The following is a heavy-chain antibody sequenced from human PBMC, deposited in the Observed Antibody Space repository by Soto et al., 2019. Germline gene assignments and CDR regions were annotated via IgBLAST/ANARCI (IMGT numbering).Heavy chain of an antibody. V-gene: IGHV4-31*03. CDR3: ARVDHRGYFAILTDY. CDR2: IYDSVNT. D-gene: IGHD3-9*01. CDR1: GDSLSSGGHY. Sequence: SETLSLTCTVSGDSLSSGGHYWSWIRQHPGKGLECIGHIYDSVNTYYSPSLRSRVTISADMPKNQFSLNLRSVTAADTAVYYCARVDHRGYFAILTDYWGQGTLVTVSS. J-gene: IGHJ4*02.